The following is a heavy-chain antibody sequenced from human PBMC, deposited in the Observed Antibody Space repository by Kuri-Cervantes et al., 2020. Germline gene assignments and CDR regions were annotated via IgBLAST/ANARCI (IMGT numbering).Heavy chain of an antibody. J-gene: IGHJ4*02. V-gene: IGHV3-9*01. D-gene: IGHD3-10*01. CDR3: ARGFWEGFGAPYYFDY. Sequence: LSLTCAASGFTFDDYAMHWVRQAPGKGLEWVSGISWNSGSIGYADSVKGRFTISRDNAKNSLYLQMNSLRAEDTAVYYCARGFWEGFGAPYYFDYWGQGTLVTVSS. CDR2: ISWNSGSI. CDR1: GFTFDDYA.